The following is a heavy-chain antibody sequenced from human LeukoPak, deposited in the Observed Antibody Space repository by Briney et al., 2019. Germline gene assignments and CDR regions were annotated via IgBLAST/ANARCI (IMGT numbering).Heavy chain of an antibody. CDR1: GYTFTGYY. J-gene: IGHJ4*02. CDR2: INPNSGGT. V-gene: IGHV1-2*06. Sequence: ASVKVSCMASGYTFTGYYMHWVRQAPGQGLEWMGRINPNSGGTNYAQKFQGRVTMTRDTSISTAYMELSRLRSDDTAVYYCAIGGLLWFGELSDPSFDYWGQGTLVTVSS. CDR3: AIGGLLWFGELSDPSFDY. D-gene: IGHD3-10*01.